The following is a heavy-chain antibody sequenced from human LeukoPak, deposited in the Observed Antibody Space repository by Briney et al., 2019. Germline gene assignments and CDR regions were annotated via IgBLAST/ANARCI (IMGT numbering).Heavy chain of an antibody. V-gene: IGHV1-69*05. D-gene: IGHD3-10*01. CDR2: LIPLFGRS. J-gene: IGHJ6*02. CDR3: STSNRDFLSGSPFQHYHSMDV. CDR1: GGTFSSDA. Sequence: ASVKVSCKASGGTFSSDAISWVRQAPGQGLEWMGGLIPLFGRSNYAQKFQGRVTLTTDESTTTAYMELSSLRSEDTAVYYCSTSNRDFLSGSPFQHYHSMDVWGQGTTVTV.